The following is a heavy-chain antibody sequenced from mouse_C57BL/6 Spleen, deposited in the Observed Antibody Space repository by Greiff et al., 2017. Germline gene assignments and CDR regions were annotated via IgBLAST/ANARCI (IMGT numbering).Heavy chain of an antibody. Sequence: QVQLKQPGAELVKPGASVKMSCKASGYTFTSYWITWVKQRPGQGLEWIGDIYPGSGSTNYNEKFKSKATLTVDTSSSTAYMQLSSLTSEDSAVXYCARSYDGYYGAMDYWGQGTSVTVSS. D-gene: IGHD2-3*01. V-gene: IGHV1-55*01. CDR3: ARSYDGYYGAMDY. CDR1: GYTFTSYW. J-gene: IGHJ4*01. CDR2: IYPGSGST.